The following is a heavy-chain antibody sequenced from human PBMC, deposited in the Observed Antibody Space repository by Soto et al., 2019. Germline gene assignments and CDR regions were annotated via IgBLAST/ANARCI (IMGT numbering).Heavy chain of an antibody. J-gene: IGHJ6*02. D-gene: IGHD3-16*01. V-gene: IGHV4-30-4*01. Sequence: QVQLQESGPGLVKPSQTLSLTCTVSGGSLSSGDYYWSWIRQPPEKGLEWIGYIYYSGITYYDPSLQRRVTLSVDTSNNHFTLNLNSVTAADTAVYYCARGGSFYGMDVWGQGTTVTVSS. CDR2: IYYSGIT. CDR1: GGSLSSGDYY. CDR3: ARGGSFYGMDV.